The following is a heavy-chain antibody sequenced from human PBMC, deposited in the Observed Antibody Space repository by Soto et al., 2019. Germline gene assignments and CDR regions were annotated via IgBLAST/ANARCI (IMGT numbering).Heavy chain of an antibody. J-gene: IGHJ5*02. Sequence: QVQLQESGPGLVKPSETLSLTCTVSGGSISSYYWSWIRQPAGKGLEWIGRIYTSGGTNYNPSLKSRVTMSVDTSKNHFSLKLSSVTAADTAVYYCARAVAAAGTSWFDPWGQGTLVTVSS. CDR2: IYTSGGT. CDR3: ARAVAAAGTSWFDP. D-gene: IGHD6-13*01. V-gene: IGHV4-4*07. CDR1: GGSISSYY.